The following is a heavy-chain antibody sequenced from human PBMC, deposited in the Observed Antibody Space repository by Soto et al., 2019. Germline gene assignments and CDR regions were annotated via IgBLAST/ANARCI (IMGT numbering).Heavy chain of an antibody. CDR3: ASRGYSYGFSLGMDV. CDR2: IYYSGST. Sequence: QVQLQESGPGLVKPSQTLSLTCTVSGGSISSGGYYWSWIRQHPGKGLEWIGYIYYSGSTYFNPSLKSRVTISVDTSKNQFSLKLSSVTAADTAVYYCASRGYSYGFSLGMDVWGQGTTVTVSS. J-gene: IGHJ6*02. CDR1: GGSISSGGYY. V-gene: IGHV4-31*03. D-gene: IGHD5-18*01.